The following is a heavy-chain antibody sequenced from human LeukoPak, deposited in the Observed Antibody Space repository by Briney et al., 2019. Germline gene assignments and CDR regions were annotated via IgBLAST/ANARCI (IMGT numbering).Heavy chain of an antibody. V-gene: IGHV4-39*07. CDR3: ARDRNSYGYFDY. CDR1: GYSISSSSYY. D-gene: IGHD5-18*01. CDR2: IYYRGTS. J-gene: IGHJ4*02. Sequence: SETLSLTCTVSGYSISSSSYYWGWIRQPSGKGLEWIGSIYYRGTSYYNPSLKSRVTISVDTSKSQFSLKLISVTAADTAVYFCARDRNSYGYFDYWGQGTLVTVSS.